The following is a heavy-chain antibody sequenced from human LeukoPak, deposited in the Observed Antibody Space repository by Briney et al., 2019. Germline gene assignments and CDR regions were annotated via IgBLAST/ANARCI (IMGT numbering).Heavy chain of an antibody. CDR3: ARSPVAGVDWFGP. D-gene: IGHD6-19*01. CDR1: GYTFTSYA. V-gene: IGHV1-3*01. J-gene: IGHJ5*02. Sequence: ASVKVSCKASGYTFTSYAMHWVRQAPGQRLEWMGWINAGNGNTKYSQKFQGRVTITRDTSASTAYMELSSLRSEDTAVYYCARSPVAGVDWFGPWGQGTLVTVSS. CDR2: INAGNGNT.